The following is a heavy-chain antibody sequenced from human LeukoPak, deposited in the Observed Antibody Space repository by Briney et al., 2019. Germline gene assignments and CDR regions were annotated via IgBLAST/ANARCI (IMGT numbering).Heavy chain of an antibody. CDR1: GDSVSSNTAT. D-gene: IGHD6-13*01. CDR2: TYYRSKWYN. Sequence: SQTLSLTCVISGDSVSSNTATWNWIRQSPSRGLEWLGRTYYRSKWYNDYAVSVKSRMTINPDTSKNQFSLQLNSVTPEDTAVYYCARVSVRAAAGPDYWGQGTLVTVSS. V-gene: IGHV6-1*01. CDR3: ARVSVRAAAGPDY. J-gene: IGHJ4*02.